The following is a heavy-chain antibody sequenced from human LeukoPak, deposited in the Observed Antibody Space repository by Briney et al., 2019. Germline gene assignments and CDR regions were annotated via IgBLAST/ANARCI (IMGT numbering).Heavy chain of an antibody. CDR1: GFTFDDYD. Sequence: GGSLRLSCAGSGFTFDDYDMSWVRQPPGKGLEWVSNINWNGGTTGYADSVKGRFSISRDNAKNSVYLQMNSLRAEDTAVYYCARWGIYGDSRNWYFDIWGRGTLVTVS. D-gene: IGHD4-17*01. J-gene: IGHJ2*01. CDR3: ARWGIYGDSRNWYFDI. V-gene: IGHV3-20*04. CDR2: INWNGGTT.